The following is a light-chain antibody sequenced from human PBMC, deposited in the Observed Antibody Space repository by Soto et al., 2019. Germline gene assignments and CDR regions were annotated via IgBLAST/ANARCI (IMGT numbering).Light chain of an antibody. CDR3: LQTSTFPRT. V-gene: IGKV1-12*01. Sequence: DIQMTQSPSSVSASVGDKFTITCQASQDIGNFLAWYQQTPGQAPRLLIHGASSLSRGIPSRFVGGGTGTVFTLTISGLQPEDLATYFCLQTSTFPRTFGQGTRV. CDR1: QDIGNF. J-gene: IGKJ1*01. CDR2: GAS.